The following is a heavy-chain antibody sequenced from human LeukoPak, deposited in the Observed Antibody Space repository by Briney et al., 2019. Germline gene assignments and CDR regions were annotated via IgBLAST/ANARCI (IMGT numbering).Heavy chain of an antibody. V-gene: IGHV4-39*01. Sequence: PSETLSLTCIVSGGISSSYYWGWVRQPPGKGLEWVASIYYTGTTYYNPSLKSRLTISVDTPKSQFSLGLSSVTAADTAVYYCARIPDYYDSTVPRWAFDVWDQGTMVTVSS. D-gene: IGHD3-22*01. CDR3: ARIPDYYDSTVPRWAFDV. CDR1: GGISSSYY. J-gene: IGHJ3*01. CDR2: IYYTGTT.